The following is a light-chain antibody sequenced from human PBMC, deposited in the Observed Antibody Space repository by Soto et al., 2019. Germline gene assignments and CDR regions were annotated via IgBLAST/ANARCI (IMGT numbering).Light chain of an antibody. Sequence: QSVLTQSPSASASLGASVKLTCTLSGGHNNYAIAWHQQQPERGPRYLMKFASDGSHSKGDGIPDRFSGSSSGAERYLTISSLQSEDEADYYCQTWGTGIRVFGGGTKVTVL. J-gene: IGLJ2*01. CDR3: QTWGTGIRV. V-gene: IGLV4-69*01. CDR2: FASDGSH. CDR1: GGHNNYA.